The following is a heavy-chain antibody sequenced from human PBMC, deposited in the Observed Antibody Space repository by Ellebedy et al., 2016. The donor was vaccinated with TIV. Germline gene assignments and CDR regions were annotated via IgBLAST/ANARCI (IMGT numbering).Heavy chain of an antibody. J-gene: IGHJ6*02. CDR3: ARDGAYGDYAPGQYGMDV. Sequence: GESLKISCAVSGFTFNSYWMSWVRQAPGKGLEWVANIRQDGSKNYVDSVKGRFTISRDNAKNLLYLQMNSLRVEDTAVYYCARDGAYGDYAPGQYGMDVWGQGTTVIVS. V-gene: IGHV3-7*03. CDR1: GFTFNSYW. CDR2: IRQDGSK. D-gene: IGHD4-17*01.